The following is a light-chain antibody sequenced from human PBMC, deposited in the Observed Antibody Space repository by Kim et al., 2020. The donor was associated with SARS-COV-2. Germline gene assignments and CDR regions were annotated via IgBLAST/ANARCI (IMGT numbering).Light chain of an antibody. V-gene: IGKV3-11*01. CDR3: QQRSNWPPMWS. J-gene: IGKJ2*04. CDR2: DAS. Sequence: STGEHATPPSRASQSVSSYLAWYQQKPGQAPRLLIYDASNGATVIPARFSGSGSGTDFTLTISCLEPEDFAVYYCQQRSNWPPMWSFGQGTKVEI. CDR1: QSVSSY.